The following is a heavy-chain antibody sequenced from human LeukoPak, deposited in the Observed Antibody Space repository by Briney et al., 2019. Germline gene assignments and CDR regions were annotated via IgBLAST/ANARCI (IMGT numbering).Heavy chain of an antibody. CDR3: ARGSLLLD. D-gene: IGHD2-15*01. CDR1: GFTFSSYW. Sequence: GGSLRLSCAASGFTFSSYWMHWVRQSPGKGLVWVSRIKSDGSSTTYADSVKGRFTISRDNAKNTLYLQMNSLRAEDTAVYYCARGSLLLDRGQGTLVTVPS. V-gene: IGHV3-74*01. J-gene: IGHJ4*02. CDR2: IKSDGSST.